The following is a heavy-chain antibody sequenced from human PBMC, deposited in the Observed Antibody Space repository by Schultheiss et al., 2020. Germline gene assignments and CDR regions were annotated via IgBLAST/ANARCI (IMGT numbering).Heavy chain of an antibody. Sequence: GGSLRLSCAASGFTFSSYGMHWVRQAPGKGLEWVAVISYDGSNKYYADSVKGRFTISRDNSKNTLYLQMNSLRAEDTAVYYCASIAAVTAYWGQGTLVTVYS. D-gene: IGHD6-13*01. J-gene: IGHJ4*02. CDR1: GFTFSSYG. CDR2: ISYDGSNK. CDR3: ASIAAVTAY. V-gene: IGHV3-30*03.